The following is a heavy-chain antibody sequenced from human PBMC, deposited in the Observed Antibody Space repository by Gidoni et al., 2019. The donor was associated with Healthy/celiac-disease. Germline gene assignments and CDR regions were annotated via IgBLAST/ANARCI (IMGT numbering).Heavy chain of an antibody. J-gene: IGHJ6*02. CDR1: GGSFSGYY. CDR3: ARGRQRITIFGVVTTLYGMDV. CDR2: INYSGTT. Sequence: VQLQQRGAGLLKPSETLSLTCAAYGGSFSGYYWSWNRQPPGKGLEWIGEINYSGTTNYTPSLKSRVTISVDTSKNQFSLKLSSVTAADTAVYYCARGRQRITIFGVVTTLYGMDVWGQGTTVTVSS. D-gene: IGHD3-3*01. V-gene: IGHV4-34*01.